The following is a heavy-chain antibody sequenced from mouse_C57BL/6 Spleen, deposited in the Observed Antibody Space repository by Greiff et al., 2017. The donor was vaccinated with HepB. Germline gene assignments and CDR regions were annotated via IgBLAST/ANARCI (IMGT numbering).Heavy chain of an antibody. J-gene: IGHJ2*01. D-gene: IGHD1-1*01. CDR1: GYTFTSYG. CDR3: ARIITTVVDPYYFDY. Sequence: QVQLQQSGAGLARPGASVKLSCKASGYTFTSYGISWVKQRTGQGLEWIGEIYPRSGNTYYNEKFKGKATLTADKSSSTAYMELRSLTSEDSAVYFCARIITTVVDPYYFDYWGQGTTLTVSS. V-gene: IGHV1-81*01. CDR2: IYPRSGNT.